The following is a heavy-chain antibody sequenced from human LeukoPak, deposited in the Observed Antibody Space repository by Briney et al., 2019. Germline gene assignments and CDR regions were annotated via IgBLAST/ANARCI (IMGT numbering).Heavy chain of an antibody. CDR3: ARPHRGFGYSSGWYYFDY. D-gene: IGHD6-19*01. V-gene: IGHV5-51*01. J-gene: IGHJ4*02. CDR2: IYPGDSDT. Sequence: GESLKISCKGSGYSFTSYWIGWVRQMPGKGLEWMGIIYPGDSDTRYSPSFQGQVTISADKSISTAYLQWSSLKASDTAMYYCARPHRGFGYSSGWYYFDYRGQGTLVTVSS. CDR1: GYSFTSYW.